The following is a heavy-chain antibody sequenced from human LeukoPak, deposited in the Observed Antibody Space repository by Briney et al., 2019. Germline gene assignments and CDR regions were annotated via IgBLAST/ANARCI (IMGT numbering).Heavy chain of an antibody. Sequence: SETLSLTCAVSGGSISSGGYSLNWIRQPPGTGLEWVGYIYHSGSTYYNPSLKSRVTISVDRSKNQFSLKLSSVTAADTAVYYCASGTECGGDCYSLWGQGTLVTVSS. CDR2: IYHSGST. CDR3: ASGTECGGDCYSL. D-gene: IGHD2-21*02. V-gene: IGHV4-30-2*01. CDR1: GGSISSGGYS. J-gene: IGHJ4*02.